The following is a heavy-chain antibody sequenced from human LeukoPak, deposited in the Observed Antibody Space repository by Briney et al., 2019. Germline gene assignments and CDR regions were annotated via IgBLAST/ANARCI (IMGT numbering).Heavy chain of an antibody. CDR3: AREQDYYDSSGYYSY. CDR2: IIPIFGIA. CDR1: GGTFSSYA. J-gene: IGHJ4*02. D-gene: IGHD3-22*01. Sequence: SVKVSCKASGGTFSSYAISWVRQAPGQGLEWMGRIIPIFGIANYAQKFQGRVTITADKSTSTAYMELSSLRSGDTAVYYCAREQDYYDSSGYYSYWGQGTLVTVSS. V-gene: IGHV1-69*04.